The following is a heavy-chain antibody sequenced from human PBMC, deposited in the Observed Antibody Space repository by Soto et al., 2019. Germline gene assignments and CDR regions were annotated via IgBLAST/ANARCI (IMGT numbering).Heavy chain of an antibody. D-gene: IGHD3-10*01. CDR2: MNPNSGNT. J-gene: IGHJ6*02. CDR1: GYTFTSYD. Sequence: QVQLVQSGAEVKKPGASVKVSCKASGYTFTSYDINWVRQATGQGLEWMGWMNPNSGNTGYAQKFQGRVTMTRNTSISTAYMELSSLRSEDTAVYYCASVRFGEFYYYYYGMDVWGQGTTVTVSS. CDR3: ASVRFGEFYYYYYGMDV. V-gene: IGHV1-8*01.